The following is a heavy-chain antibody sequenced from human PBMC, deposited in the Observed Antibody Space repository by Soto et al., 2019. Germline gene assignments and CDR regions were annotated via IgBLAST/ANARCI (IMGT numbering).Heavy chain of an antibody. Sequence: GGSLRLSCAASGFTFSSYAMSWVRQAPGKGLEWVSAISGSGGSTYYADSVKGRFTISRDNSKNTLYLQMNSLRAEDTAVYYCAKYQRYYDSSGYYYSFFDYWGQGTLVTVSS. CDR1: GFTFSSYA. CDR2: ISGSGGST. CDR3: AKYQRYYDSSGYYYSFFDY. J-gene: IGHJ4*02. D-gene: IGHD3-22*01. V-gene: IGHV3-23*01.